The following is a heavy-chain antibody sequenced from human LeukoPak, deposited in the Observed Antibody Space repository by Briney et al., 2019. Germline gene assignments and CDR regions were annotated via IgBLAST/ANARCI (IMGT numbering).Heavy chain of an antibody. CDR1: GFTFSADW. V-gene: IGHV3-23*01. CDR2: ISRNSGAST. D-gene: IGHD4-17*01. CDR3: SKKGQNGDYGKPD. Sequence: GGSLRLSCAPSGFTFSADWMSWVRQAPGKGLECVASISRNSGASTYYAASVKGRFTISRDNSRSTLYLQMNSLRADDTAVYYCSKKGQNGDYGKPDWGQGTLVTVSS. J-gene: IGHJ4*02.